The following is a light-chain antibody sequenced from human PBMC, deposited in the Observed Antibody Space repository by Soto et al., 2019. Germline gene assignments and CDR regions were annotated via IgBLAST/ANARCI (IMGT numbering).Light chain of an antibody. Sequence: EIVMTQSPATLSVSPGERATLSCRASQSVSSNLARYQQKPGQAPRLLVYGASTRPTGIPTRFSGSGSGTEFTLTISSLQSEDFAVYYCQQYNNWPLWTFGQGTKVDIK. J-gene: IGKJ1*01. CDR1: QSVSSN. CDR3: QQYNNWPLWT. CDR2: GAS. V-gene: IGKV3-15*01.